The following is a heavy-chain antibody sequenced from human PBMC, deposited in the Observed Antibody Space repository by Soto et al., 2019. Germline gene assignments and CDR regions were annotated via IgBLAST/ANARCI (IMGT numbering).Heavy chain of an antibody. CDR2: IYYSGST. CDR3: ARSHEYSSSFFMVNYYYYMDV. V-gene: IGHV4-39*01. J-gene: IGHJ6*03. D-gene: IGHD6-6*01. Sequence: KPSETLSLTCTVSGGSISSSSYYWGWIRQPPGKGLEWIGSIYYSGSTYYNPSLKSRVTISVDTSKNQFSLKLSSVTAADTAVYYCARSHEYSSSFFMVNYYYYMDVWGKGTTVTSP. CDR1: GGSISSSSYY.